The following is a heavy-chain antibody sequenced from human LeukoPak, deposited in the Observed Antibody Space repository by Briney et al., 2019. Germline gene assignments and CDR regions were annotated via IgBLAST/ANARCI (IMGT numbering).Heavy chain of an antibody. J-gene: IGHJ6*02. CDR1: GFTFSSYW. Sequence: GGSLRLSCAASGFTFSSYWMHWVRQAPGKGLVWVSRINSDGSSTTYADSVKGRFTISRDNAKNMLYLQMNSLRAEDTAVYFCARDYGRSRDYGMDVWGQGTTVTVSS. V-gene: IGHV3-74*01. CDR3: ARDYGRSRDYGMDV. CDR2: INSDGSST. D-gene: IGHD3-10*01.